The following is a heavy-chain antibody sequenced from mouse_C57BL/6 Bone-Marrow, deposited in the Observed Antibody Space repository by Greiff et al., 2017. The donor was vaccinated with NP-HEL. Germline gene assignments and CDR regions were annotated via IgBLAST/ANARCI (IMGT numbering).Heavy chain of an antibody. J-gene: IGHJ4*01. CDR2: LWSGAST. V-gene: IGHV2-2*01. D-gene: IGHD1-1*01. Sequence: QVQLKQSGPGLVQPSQSLSITCTVSGFSLTSYGVHWVRQSPGKGLEWLGVLWSGASTAYNAAFISRLSISKDNSKSQVFFKMNSLQADDTAIYYCARGGGGSSFYYAMDYWGQGTSVTVSS. CDR1: GFSLTSYG. CDR3: ARGGGGSSFYYAMDY.